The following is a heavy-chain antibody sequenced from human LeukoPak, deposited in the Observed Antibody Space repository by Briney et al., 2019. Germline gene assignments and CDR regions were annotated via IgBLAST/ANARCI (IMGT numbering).Heavy chain of an antibody. CDR1: GFMFSSNW. Sequence: GGSLRLSCAASGFMFSSNWMSWVRLAPGKGLEWVANIKEDGTETYYVDSVKGRFTISRDNAKNSLYLQMNSLRVEDMAVYYCAKEGRSLQTYWGQGTPVTVSS. CDR3: AKEGRSLQTY. D-gene: IGHD5-24*01. J-gene: IGHJ4*02. V-gene: IGHV3-7*03. CDR2: IKEDGTET.